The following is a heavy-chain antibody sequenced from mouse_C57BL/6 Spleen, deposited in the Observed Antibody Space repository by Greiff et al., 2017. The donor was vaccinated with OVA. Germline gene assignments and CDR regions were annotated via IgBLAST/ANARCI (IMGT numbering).Heavy chain of an antibody. V-gene: IGHV1-82*01. J-gene: IGHJ4*01. CDR1: GYAFSSSW. Sequence: QVQLQQSGPELVKPGASVKISCKASGYAFSSSWMNWVKQRPGKGLEWIGRFYPGDGDTNYNGKFKGKATLTADKSSSTAYMQLSSLTSEDSAVYFCARSGTWAMDYWGQGTSVTVSS. CDR2: FYPGDGDT. CDR3: ARSGTWAMDY. D-gene: IGHD4-1*01.